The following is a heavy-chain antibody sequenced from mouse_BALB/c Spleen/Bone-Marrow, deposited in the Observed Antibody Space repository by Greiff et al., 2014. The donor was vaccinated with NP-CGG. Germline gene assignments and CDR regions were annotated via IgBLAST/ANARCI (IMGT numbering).Heavy chain of an antibody. CDR2: IYPGNSDT. Sequence: VQLKESGTVLARPGAAVKMSCKASGYTFSNYWMHWVKQRPGQGLEWIGTIYPGNSDTTYNQKFKGKAKLTAVPSTSTAYMELSSLTNEDSAVYYCTTLARSDFDYWGQGTTLTVSS. CDR1: GYTFSNYW. D-gene: IGHD3-1*01. V-gene: IGHV1-5*01. J-gene: IGHJ2*01. CDR3: TTLARSDFDY.